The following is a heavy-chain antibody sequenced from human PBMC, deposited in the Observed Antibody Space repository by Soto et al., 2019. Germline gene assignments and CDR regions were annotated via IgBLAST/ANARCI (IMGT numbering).Heavy chain of an antibody. Sequence: GGSLRLSCAASGFTVSSNYMSWVRQAPGKGLEWVSVIYSGGSTYYADSVKGRFTISRDNSKNTLYLQMNSLRAEDTAVYYCARSYYGGNEWAGFDYWGQGTLVTVSS. CDR3: ARSYYGGNEWAGFDY. CDR2: IYSGGST. D-gene: IGHD4-17*01. V-gene: IGHV3-53*01. CDR1: GFTVSSNY. J-gene: IGHJ4*02.